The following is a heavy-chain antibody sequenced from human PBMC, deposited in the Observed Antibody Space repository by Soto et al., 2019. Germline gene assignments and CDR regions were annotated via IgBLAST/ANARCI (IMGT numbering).Heavy chain of an antibody. V-gene: IGHV4-39*01. CDR3: ARPLRTGYCSGGSCYQEYNWFDP. CDR1: GGSISSSSYY. CDR2: IYYSGST. J-gene: IGHJ5*02. Sequence: SETLSLTCTVSGGSISSSSYYWGWIRQPPGKGLEWFGSIYYSGSTYYNPSLKSRVTISVDTSKNQFSLKLSSVTAADTAVYYCARPLRTGYCSGGSCYQEYNWFDPWGQGTLVTVS. D-gene: IGHD2-15*01.